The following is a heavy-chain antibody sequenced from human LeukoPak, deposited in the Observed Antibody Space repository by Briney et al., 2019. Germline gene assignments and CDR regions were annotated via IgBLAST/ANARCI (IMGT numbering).Heavy chain of an antibody. Sequence: ASVKVSCKAFGYTFISYHMHWVRQAPGQGLEWMGIINPNGGSTSYAEKFQGRVTVTRDTSTSTVYMELSSLRSEDTAVYYCARGNGANEGDDWGQGTLVTVSS. CDR2: INPNGGST. D-gene: IGHD2-8*01. CDR3: ARGNGANEGDD. J-gene: IGHJ4*02. CDR1: GYTFISYH. V-gene: IGHV1-46*01.